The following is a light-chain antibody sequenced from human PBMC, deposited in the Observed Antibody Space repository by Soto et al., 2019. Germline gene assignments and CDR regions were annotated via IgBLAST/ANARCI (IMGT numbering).Light chain of an antibody. J-gene: IGKJ1*01. CDR2: AAS. Sequence: IQMSQSPSSLSASVRDRVTITCLASQSIISYLNWYQQKPGKAPKLLIYAASSLQSGVPSRFSGSGSGTDFTLTISSLQTEDFATHYCQQIYSTPTCTFGQGAIV. CDR3: QQIYSTPTCT. CDR1: QSIISY. V-gene: IGKV1-39*01.